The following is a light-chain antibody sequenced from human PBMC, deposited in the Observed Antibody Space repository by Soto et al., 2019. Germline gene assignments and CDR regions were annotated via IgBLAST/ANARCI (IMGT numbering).Light chain of an antibody. V-gene: IGLV2-8*01. Sequence: QSALTQPPSASGSPGQSVTISCTGTSSDVGGYNYVSWYQQHPGKAPKLMIYEVSKRPSGVPDRFSVTKSGNTASLTVSGLQAEDEADYYCSSYAGSNLWVFGGGTKLTVL. CDR3: SSYAGSNLWV. CDR1: SSDVGGYNY. J-gene: IGLJ3*02. CDR2: EVS.